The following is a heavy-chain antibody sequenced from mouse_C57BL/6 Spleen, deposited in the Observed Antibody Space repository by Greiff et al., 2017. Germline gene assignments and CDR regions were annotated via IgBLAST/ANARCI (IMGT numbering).Heavy chain of an antibody. J-gene: IGHJ3*01. V-gene: IGHV5-17*01. CDR2: ISSGSSTI. D-gene: IGHD2-4*01. Sequence: EVQLVESGGGLVKPGGSLKLSCAASGFTFSDYGMHWVRQAPEKGLEWVAYISSGSSTIYYADTVKGRFTISRDNAKNTLFLQMTSLRSTYTAMYYCARPFYYDPSWFAYWGQGTLVTVSA. CDR1: GFTFSDYG. CDR3: ARPFYYDPSWFAY.